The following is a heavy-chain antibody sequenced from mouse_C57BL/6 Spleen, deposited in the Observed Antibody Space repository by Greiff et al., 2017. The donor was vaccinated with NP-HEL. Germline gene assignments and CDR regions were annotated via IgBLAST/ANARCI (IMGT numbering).Heavy chain of an antibody. J-gene: IGHJ3*01. CDR3: ARDEGCSWFAD. CDR1: GFTFSSYA. Sequence: EVKLMESGGGLVKPGGSLKLSCAASGFTFSSYAMSWVRPPPDKRLEWVATISDGGSYTYYPDNVKGRFTISRDNAKNNLYLQMSHLKSEDTAMYYCARDEGCSWFADWGKGTLVTVSA. D-gene: IGHD3-3*01. V-gene: IGHV5-4*01. CDR2: ISDGGSYT.